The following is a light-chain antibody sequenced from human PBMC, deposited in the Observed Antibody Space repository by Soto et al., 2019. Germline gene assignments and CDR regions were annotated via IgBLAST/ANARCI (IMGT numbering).Light chain of an antibody. CDR3: QPYNNWWT. J-gene: IGKJ1*01. CDR1: QSVSSN. CDR2: GAS. Sequence: EIVMTQSPATLSVSPGERATLSCRASQSVSSNLAWYQQKPGQAPSLLIYGASTRATGIPARFSGSGSGTEFTLTISRLQSEAVAVYYCQPYNNWWTFGRGTKVEIQ. V-gene: IGKV3-15*01.